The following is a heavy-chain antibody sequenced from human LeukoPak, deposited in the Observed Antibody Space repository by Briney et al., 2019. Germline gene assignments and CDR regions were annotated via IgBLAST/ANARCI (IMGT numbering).Heavy chain of an antibody. Sequence: GGSLRLSCAASGFTFSSYSMNWVRQAPGKGLEWVSSISSSSSYIYYADSVEGRFTISRDNAKNSLSLHMNSLRAEDTAVYYCARINSGRHLGDAFDIWGQGTTVTVSS. CDR3: ARINSGRHLGDAFDI. CDR1: GFTFSSYS. D-gene: IGHD1-26*01. CDR2: ISSSSSYI. V-gene: IGHV3-21*01. J-gene: IGHJ3*02.